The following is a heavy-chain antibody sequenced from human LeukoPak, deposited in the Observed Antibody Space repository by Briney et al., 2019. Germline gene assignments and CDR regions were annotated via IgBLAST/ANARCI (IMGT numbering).Heavy chain of an antibody. V-gene: IGHV3-11*04. CDR2: ISSGGRTI. D-gene: IGHD2-15*01. CDR3: ARPVVAATTPDTFDI. CDR1: GFTFSDYY. Sequence: GGSLRLSCAASGFTFSDYYMSRIRQAPGKGLEWVSYISSGGRTIYYADSVKGRFTMSRDNAKNSLYLQMNSLRAGDTAVYYCARPVVAATTPDTFDIWGQGTMVTVSS. J-gene: IGHJ3*02.